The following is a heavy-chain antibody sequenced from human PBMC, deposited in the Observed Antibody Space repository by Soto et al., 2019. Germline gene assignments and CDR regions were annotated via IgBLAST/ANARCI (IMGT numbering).Heavy chain of an antibody. D-gene: IGHD2-21*01. Sequence: EVQLLESGGGLVQPGGSLRLSCVASGFTFSNYAMSRVRQAPGKGLEWVSAISSAGRTYYADSVKGRFTISRDNSKNTLYLLMNSLRAEDTAVHYCAKAESSYSSGWFAYWGQGTLVTVSS. CDR3: AKAESSYSSGWFAY. CDR1: GFTFSNYA. J-gene: IGHJ5*01. CDR2: ISSAGRT. V-gene: IGHV3-23*01.